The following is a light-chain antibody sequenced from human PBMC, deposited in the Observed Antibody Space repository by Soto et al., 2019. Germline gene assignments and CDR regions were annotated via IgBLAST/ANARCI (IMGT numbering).Light chain of an antibody. CDR1: NSNIGAGYD. CDR3: ATWDDRLSGWV. V-gene: IGLV1-47*01. CDR2: RNN. J-gene: IGLJ3*02. Sequence: QSVLTQPPSVSGAPGQRVTISCTGSNSNIGAGYDVHWYQQLPGTAPKVFIYRNNQRPSGVPDRFSGSKSGTSASLAISGLRSDDEADYYCATWDDRLSGWVFGGGTKLTVL.